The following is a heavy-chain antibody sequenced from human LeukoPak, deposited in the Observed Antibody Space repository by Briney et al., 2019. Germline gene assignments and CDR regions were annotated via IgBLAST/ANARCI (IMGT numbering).Heavy chain of an antibody. J-gene: IGHJ4*02. D-gene: IGHD3-22*01. CDR2: IYSSGRP. CDR3: ARVYYYDSSGAFDY. Sequence: SETLSLTCTVSGASISSYYWSWIRQPAGKGLEWIGHIYSSGRPNYNPSLKSRVTMSLDTSKSQFSLKLSSVTAADTAVYYCARVYYYDSSGAFDYWGQGTLVTVSS. V-gene: IGHV4-4*07. CDR1: GASISSYY.